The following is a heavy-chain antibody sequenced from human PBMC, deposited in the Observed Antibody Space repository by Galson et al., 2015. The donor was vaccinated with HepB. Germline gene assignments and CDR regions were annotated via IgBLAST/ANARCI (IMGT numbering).Heavy chain of an antibody. CDR2: ISYDGRNQ. D-gene: IGHD6-19*01. CDR3: ARDSGYVSGWYAGRGGFDY. Sequence: LRLSCAASGFTLSSYAIRWVRQAPGKGLEWVTVISYDGRNQNYADSVMGRFTISRDNSKDTVYLQMSSLRADDTAVYYCARDSGYVSGWYAGRGGFDYWGQGTLVTVSS. V-gene: IGHV3-30*03. J-gene: IGHJ4*02. CDR1: GFTLSSYA.